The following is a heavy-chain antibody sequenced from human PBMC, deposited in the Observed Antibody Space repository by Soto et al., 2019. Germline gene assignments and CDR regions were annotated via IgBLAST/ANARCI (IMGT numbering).Heavy chain of an antibody. J-gene: IGHJ2*01. D-gene: IGHD5-12*01. V-gene: IGHV2-26*01. Sequence: QVTLEESGPVLAKPTETLTITYTVSGFSLSNARMGVSGLRYPPGKDLEGLAHIFSYDEKPYRTSLKSTLTLSKDTSKSQVVLTTAKLVSVDTATYYCARIRGGWYFDLWGGGTLVTVSS. CDR3: ARIRGGWYFDL. CDR2: IFSYDEK. CDR1: GFSLSNARMG.